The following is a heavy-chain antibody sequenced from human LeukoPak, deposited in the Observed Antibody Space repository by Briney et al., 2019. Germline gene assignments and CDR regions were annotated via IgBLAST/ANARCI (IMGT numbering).Heavy chain of an antibody. Sequence: SETLSLICTASGGSISSSSYYWGWIRQPPGKGLEWIGSIYYSGSTYYNPSLKSRVTISVDTSKNQFSLKMSSVTATDTSVYYCARGDRGEPPRFDPWGQGTLVTVSS. CDR3: ARGDRGEPPRFDP. CDR1: GGSISSSSYY. D-gene: IGHD3-16*01. CDR2: IYYSGST. J-gene: IGHJ5*02. V-gene: IGHV4-39*01.